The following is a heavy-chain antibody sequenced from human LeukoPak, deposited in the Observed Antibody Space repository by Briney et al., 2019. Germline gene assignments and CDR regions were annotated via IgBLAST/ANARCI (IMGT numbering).Heavy chain of an antibody. CDR1: GFTFSTYA. Sequence: PGGSLRLSCAVSGFTFSTYAMNWVRQAPGKGLEWVSVISGSGGSTYYADSVKGRFTVSRDNSKNTLYLQMNSLRADDTAVYNCAKSLLSGSNRWFDPWGQGTLVTVSS. CDR3: AKSLLSGSNRWFDP. D-gene: IGHD1-26*01. CDR2: ISGSGGST. V-gene: IGHV3-23*01. J-gene: IGHJ5*02.